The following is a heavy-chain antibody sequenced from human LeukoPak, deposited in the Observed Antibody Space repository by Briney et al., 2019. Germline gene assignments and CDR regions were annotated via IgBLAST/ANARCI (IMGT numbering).Heavy chain of an antibody. CDR2: IKQDGSEK. Sequence: PGGSLRLSCAASGFTFSSYWMSWVRRAPGKGLEWVANIKQDGSEKYYVDSVKGQFTISRDNAKNSLYLQMNSLRAEDTAVYYCAREFPSTTASYYFDYWGQGTLVTVPS. CDR1: GFTFSSYW. J-gene: IGHJ4*02. V-gene: IGHV3-7*01. D-gene: IGHD1-1*01. CDR3: AREFPSTTASYYFDY.